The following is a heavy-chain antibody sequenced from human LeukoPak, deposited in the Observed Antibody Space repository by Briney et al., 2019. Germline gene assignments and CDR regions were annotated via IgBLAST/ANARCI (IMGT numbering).Heavy chain of an antibody. V-gene: IGHV3-30*18. CDR2: ISYDGSNK. CDR1: GFTFSSYG. CDR3: AKDPGYSYGPPPDY. D-gene: IGHD5-18*01. J-gene: IGHJ4*02. Sequence: GGSLRLSCAASGFTFSSYGMHWVRQAPGKGLEWVAVISYDGSNKYYADSVKGRFTISRDNSKNTLYLQMNSLRAEDTAVYYCAKDPGYSYGPPPDYWGQGTLVTVSP.